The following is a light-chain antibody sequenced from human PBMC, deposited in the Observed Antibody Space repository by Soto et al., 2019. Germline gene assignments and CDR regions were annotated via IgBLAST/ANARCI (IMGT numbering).Light chain of an antibody. CDR3: ASFRSGTILV. J-gene: IGLJ1*01. CDR2: EVN. Sequence: QSALTQPASVSGSPGQSATISCTGPRSDIGDSNFISWYQHSPGKAPRLLIYEVNNRPAGVSKRFSGSKAGNTASLTISGLLDDDEADYFCASFRSGTILVFGSGTKVTV. V-gene: IGLV2-14*01. CDR1: RSDIGDSNF.